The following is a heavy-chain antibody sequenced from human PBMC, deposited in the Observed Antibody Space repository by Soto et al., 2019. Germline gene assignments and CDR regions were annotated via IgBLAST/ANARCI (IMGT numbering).Heavy chain of an antibody. V-gene: IGHV3-48*02. J-gene: IGHJ4*02. CDR1: GFTFTSNS. CDR3: ARGRVGTAYFDY. Sequence: GGSLRLSCAATGFTFTSNSMNWVRQAPGKGLEWISHITSSSTTIYYADSVKGRFTISRDNAKNSVYLQLNSLRDEDTALYYCARGRVGTAYFDYWGQGALVTVSS. CDR2: ITSSSTTI. D-gene: IGHD2-21*02.